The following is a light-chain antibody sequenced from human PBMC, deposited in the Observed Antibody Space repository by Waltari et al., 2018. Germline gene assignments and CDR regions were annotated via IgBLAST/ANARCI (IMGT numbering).Light chain of an antibody. J-gene: IGKJ4*01. Sequence: EIVLTQSPGILSLSPGDTATLSSRANQSVSNNYFACYQQKPGQAPRLLIYGASSRATGIPDRFSGGGSGTDFTLTISRLEPEDFAVYFCQQYGNSPLTFGGGTEVEIE. CDR2: GAS. CDR3: QQYGNSPLT. CDR1: QSVSNNY. V-gene: IGKV3-20*01.